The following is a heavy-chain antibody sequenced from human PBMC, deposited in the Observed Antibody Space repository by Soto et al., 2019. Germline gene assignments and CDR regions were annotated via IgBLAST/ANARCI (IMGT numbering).Heavy chain of an antibody. V-gene: IGHV3-30*02. Sequence: GGSLRLSCAASGFSVSGYGMHWVRQAPGKGLEWVAVIWYDGSKEYYADSVKGRFTISRDTSKNMLYLQMNSLRAEDSSVYYCAKDTYYHDSSGFYVFDYWGQGTPVTVSS. D-gene: IGHD3-22*01. J-gene: IGHJ4*02. CDR2: IWYDGSKE. CDR3: AKDTYYHDSSGFYVFDY. CDR1: GFSVSGYG.